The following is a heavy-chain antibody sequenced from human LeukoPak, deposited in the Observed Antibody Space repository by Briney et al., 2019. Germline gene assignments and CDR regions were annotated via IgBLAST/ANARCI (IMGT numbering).Heavy chain of an antibody. CDR2: IYSGGST. D-gene: IGHD4-17*01. CDR1: GFTVSSNY. CDR3: ARDYGDYETDAFDI. J-gene: IGHJ3*02. Sequence: GGSLRLSCAASGFTVSSNYVSWVRQAPGKGLEWVSVIYSGGSTYYADSVKGRFTISRDNSKNTLYLQMNSLRAEDTTVYYCARDYGDYETDAFDIWGQGTMVTVSS. V-gene: IGHV3-53*01.